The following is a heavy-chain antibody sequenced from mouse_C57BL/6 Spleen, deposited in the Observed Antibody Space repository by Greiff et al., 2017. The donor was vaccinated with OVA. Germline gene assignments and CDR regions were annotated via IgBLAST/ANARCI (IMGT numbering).Heavy chain of an antibody. J-gene: IGHJ4*01. V-gene: IGHV1-64*01. CDR3: ARDYDYEEGSMDY. D-gene: IGHD2-4*01. CDR1: GYTFTSYW. Sequence: QVQLQQPGAELVKPGASVKLSCKASGYTFTSYWMHWVKQRPGQGLEWIGMIHPTSGSTNYNEKFKSKATLTVDTSSSTAYMQLSSLTSEDSAVYYCARDYDYEEGSMDYWGQGTSVTVSS. CDR2: IHPTSGST.